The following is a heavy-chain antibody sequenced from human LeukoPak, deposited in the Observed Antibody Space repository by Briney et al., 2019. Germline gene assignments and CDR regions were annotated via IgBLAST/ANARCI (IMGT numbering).Heavy chain of an antibody. CDR2: INPNSGGT. D-gene: IGHD1-7*01. Sequence: ASVKVSCKASGYTFTGYYMHWVRQAPGQGLEWMGWINPNSGGTNYAQKFQGRVTMTRDTSIGTAYMELSRLRSDDTAVYYCARDRLAYNWNYGYFWFDPWGQGTLVTVSS. CDR3: ARDRLAYNWNYGYFWFDP. V-gene: IGHV1-2*02. CDR1: GYTFTGYY. J-gene: IGHJ5*02.